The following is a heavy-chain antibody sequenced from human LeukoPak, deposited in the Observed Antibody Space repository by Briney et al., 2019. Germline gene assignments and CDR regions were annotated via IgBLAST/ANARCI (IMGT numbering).Heavy chain of an antibody. D-gene: IGHD1-26*01. J-gene: IGHJ3*02. CDR3: AREGIVGATLGAFDI. Sequence: SETLSLTCTVSGGSISSCYWSWIRQPPGKGLEWIGYIYYSGSTNYNPSLKSRVTISVDTSKNQFSLKLSSVTAADTAVYYCAREGIVGATLGAFDIWGQGTMVTVSS. CDR1: GGSISSCY. V-gene: IGHV4-59*01. CDR2: IYYSGST.